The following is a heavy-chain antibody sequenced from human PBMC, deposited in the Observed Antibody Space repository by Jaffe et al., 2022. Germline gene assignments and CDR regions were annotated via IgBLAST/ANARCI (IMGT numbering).Heavy chain of an antibody. V-gene: IGHV3-49*04. CDR3: TRGRSDYGDYHSGYFDY. Sequence: EVQLVESGGGLVQPGRSLRLSCTASGFTFGDYAMSWVRQAPGKGLEWVGFIRSKAYGGTTEYAASVKGRFTISRDDSKSIAYLQMNSLKTEDTAVYYCTRGRSDYGDYHSGYFDYWGQGTLVTVSS. J-gene: IGHJ4*02. CDR1: GFTFGDYA. D-gene: IGHD4-17*01. CDR2: IRSKAYGGTT.